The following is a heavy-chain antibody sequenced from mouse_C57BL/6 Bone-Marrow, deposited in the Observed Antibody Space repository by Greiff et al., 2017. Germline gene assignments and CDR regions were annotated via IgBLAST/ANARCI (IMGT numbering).Heavy chain of an antibody. J-gene: IGHJ4*01. V-gene: IGHV5-17*01. CDR3: ARVWNFYAMDY. Sequence: EVKLVESGGGLVKPGGSLKLSCAASGFTFSDYGMHWVRQAPEKGLEWVAYISSGSSTIYYADTVTGRFTISRDNAKNTLLLQMTSLRSEDTAMYYCARVWNFYAMDYWGQGTSVTVAS. CDR1: GFTFSDYG. CDR2: ISSGSSTI.